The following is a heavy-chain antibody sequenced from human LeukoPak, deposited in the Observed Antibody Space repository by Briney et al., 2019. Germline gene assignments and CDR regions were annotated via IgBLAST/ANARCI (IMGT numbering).Heavy chain of an antibody. D-gene: IGHD3-10*02. CDR1: GFAFSDYG. J-gene: IGHJ4*02. CDR3: AKSSTSWYVPPSD. V-gene: IGHV3-30*18. CDR2: MSYDGSYA. Sequence: GGSLRLSCAVSGFAFSDYGMHWVRQAPGKGLEWVAVMSYDGSYAYYADSVKGRFTISRDNSKNTLYLQMNSLRAEDTAVYCCAKSSTSWYVPPSDWGQGTLVTVSS.